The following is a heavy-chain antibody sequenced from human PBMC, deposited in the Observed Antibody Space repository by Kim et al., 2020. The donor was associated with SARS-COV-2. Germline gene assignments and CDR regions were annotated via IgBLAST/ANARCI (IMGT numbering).Heavy chain of an antibody. J-gene: IGHJ2*01. CDR1: GFTFSTYA. D-gene: IGHD1-1*01. Sequence: GGSLRLSCAVAGFTFSTYAIHWVRQAPGKGLEWVAVISYDAKDKYYADSVKGRFTISRDNAENTVYLQMTSLRTEDTAVYYCAKVLARWSLHWYLDLWGRGTLVTVSS. CDR3: AKVLARWSLHWYLDL. V-gene: IGHV3-30*04. CDR2: ISYDAKDK.